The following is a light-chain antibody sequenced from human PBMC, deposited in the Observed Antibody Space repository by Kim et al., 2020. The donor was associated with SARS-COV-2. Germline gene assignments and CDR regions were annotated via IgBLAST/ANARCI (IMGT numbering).Light chain of an antibody. J-gene: IGKJ1*01. V-gene: IGKV3-20*01. CDR2: GAS. CDR1: QSVSSSY. Sequence: PGERATLSCRASQSVSSSYLAWYQQKPGQAPRLLIYGASSRATGIPDRFSGSGSGTDFTLTISRLEPEDFAVYYCQQYGSSPRTFGQGTKVEIK. CDR3: QQYGSSPRT.